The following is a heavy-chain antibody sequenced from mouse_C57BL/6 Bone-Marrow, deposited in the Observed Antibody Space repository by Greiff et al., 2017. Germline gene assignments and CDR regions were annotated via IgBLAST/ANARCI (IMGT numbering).Heavy chain of an antibody. J-gene: IGHJ3*01. Sequence: QVQLQQPGAELVKPGASVKLSCKASGYTFTSYWMHWVKQRPGQGLEWIGMIHPNSGSTNYNEKFKSKATLTVDKSSSTAYMQLSSLTSEDSAVYYCASYDGYYLWFAYWGQGTLVTVSA. CDR3: ASYDGYYLWFAY. CDR1: GYTFTSYW. V-gene: IGHV1-64*01. D-gene: IGHD2-3*01. CDR2: IHPNSGST.